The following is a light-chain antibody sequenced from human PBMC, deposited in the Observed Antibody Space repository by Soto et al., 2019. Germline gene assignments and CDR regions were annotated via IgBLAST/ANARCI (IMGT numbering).Light chain of an antibody. J-gene: IGKJ5*01. CDR3: QQYGSSPLT. Sequence: EVVLTQSPGTLSLSQGDRATLSCRASQSVSTRYFAWYQQKPGQSPRLLIWGASNRATGIPDRFSGSGSGTDFTLTISTLEPEDFAVYYCQQYGSSPLTFGQGTRLEIK. CDR2: GAS. CDR1: QSVSTRY. V-gene: IGKV3-20*01.